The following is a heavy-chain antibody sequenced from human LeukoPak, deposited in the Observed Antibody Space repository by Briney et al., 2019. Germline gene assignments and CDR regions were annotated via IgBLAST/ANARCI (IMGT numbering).Heavy chain of an antibody. CDR2: IIPIFGTA. D-gene: IGHD3-10*01. J-gene: IGHJ3*02. CDR3: AREGVGVRDSVAFDI. CDR1: GGTFSSYA. Sequence: SVNVSCKASGGTFSSYAISWVRQAPGQGLEWMGGIIPIFGTANYAQKFQGRVTITADESTSTAYLELSSLRSEDTAVYYCAREGVGVRDSVAFDIWGQGTMVTVSS. V-gene: IGHV1-69*13.